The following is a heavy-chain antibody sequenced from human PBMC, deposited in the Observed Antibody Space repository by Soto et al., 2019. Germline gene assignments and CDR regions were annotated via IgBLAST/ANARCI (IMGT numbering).Heavy chain of an antibody. J-gene: IGHJ6*02. Sequence: XSVKVSCKASGGTFSSYAISWVRQAPVQELEWMGGIIPIFGTANYSQKFQGRVTITADESTSTAYMELSSLRSEDTAVYYCARAHCSSTSCYTWFPSYYYGMDVWGQGTTVTVSS. D-gene: IGHD2-2*02. CDR2: IIPIFGTA. V-gene: IGHV1-69*01. CDR3: ARAHCSSTSCYTWFPSYYYGMDV. CDR1: GGTFSSYA.